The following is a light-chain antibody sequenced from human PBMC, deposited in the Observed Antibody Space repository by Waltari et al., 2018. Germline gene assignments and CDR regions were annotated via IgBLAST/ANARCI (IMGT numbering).Light chain of an antibody. CDR2: WAS. CDR1: QSVLHSSNNENS. V-gene: IGKV4-1*01. J-gene: IGKJ3*01. Sequence: DIVMTQSPDSLGVSLGERATINCNSSQSVLHSSNNENSLTWYQQKPGQPPKLLIYWASTREFGVPDRFSGSGSGTDFTLTINSLQTEDVAVYYCQQYYSTPFTFGPGTKVDIK. CDR3: QQYYSTPFT.